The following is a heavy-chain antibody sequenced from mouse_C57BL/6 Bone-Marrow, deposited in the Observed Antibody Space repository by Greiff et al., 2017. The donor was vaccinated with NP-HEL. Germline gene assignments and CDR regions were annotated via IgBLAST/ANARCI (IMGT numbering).Heavy chain of an antibody. CDR2: ISTGGGYI. CDR1: GFTFSSYA. CDR3: TRDYYGSSYDAMDY. J-gene: IGHJ4*01. V-gene: IGHV5-9-1*02. D-gene: IGHD1-1*01. Sequence: EVQGVESGEGLVKPGGSLKLSCAASGFTFSSYAMSWVRQTPEKRLEWVAYISTGGGYIYYAETVKGRSTLPRDNARNTLYLQMSSRKSEDTAMYYCTRDYYGSSYDAMDYWGQGTSVTVSS.